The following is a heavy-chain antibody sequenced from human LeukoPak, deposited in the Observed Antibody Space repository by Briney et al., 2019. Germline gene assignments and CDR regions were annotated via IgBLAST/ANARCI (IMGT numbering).Heavy chain of an antibody. CDR1: GFTVSSNY. J-gene: IGHJ4*02. Sequence: GKSLRLSCAASGFTVSSNYMSWVRQAPGKGLEWVSVIYSGGSTYYADSVKGRFTISRDNSKNTLYLQMNSLRAEDTAVYYCARDMGFGELYFDYWGQGTLVTVSS. V-gene: IGHV3-66*01. CDR2: IYSGGST. CDR3: ARDMGFGELYFDY. D-gene: IGHD3-10*01.